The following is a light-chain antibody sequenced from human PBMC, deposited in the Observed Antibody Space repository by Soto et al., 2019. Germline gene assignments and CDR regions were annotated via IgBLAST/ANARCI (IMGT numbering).Light chain of an antibody. V-gene: IGLV2-11*01. Sequence: QSALTQPRSVSGSPGQSVTISCTGTSSDVGGYKYVSWYQQHPGKAPKLIIYDVSERPSGVPDRFSGSKSGNTASLTISGLQAEDEADYSCCSYAGSDTLIWVFGGGTKLTVL. CDR2: DVS. CDR3: CSYAGSDTLIWV. J-gene: IGLJ3*02. CDR1: SSDVGGYKY.